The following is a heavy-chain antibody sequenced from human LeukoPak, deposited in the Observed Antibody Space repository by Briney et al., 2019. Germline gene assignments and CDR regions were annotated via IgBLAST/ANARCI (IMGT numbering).Heavy chain of an antibody. CDR2: ISSSGSTI. CDR1: GFTFSSYW. D-gene: IGHD3-10*01. CDR3: AKEVGTRYYGSGSFYYYYYYMDV. J-gene: IGHJ6*03. Sequence: PGGSLRLSCAASGFTFSSYWMSWVRQAPGKGLEWVSYISSSGSTIYYADSVKGRFTISRDNSKNTLYLQMNSLRAEDTAVYYCAKEVGTRYYGSGSFYYYYYYMDVWGKGTTVTVSS. V-gene: IGHV3-48*01.